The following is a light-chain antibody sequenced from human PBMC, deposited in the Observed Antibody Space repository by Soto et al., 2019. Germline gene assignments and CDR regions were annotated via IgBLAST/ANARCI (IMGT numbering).Light chain of an antibody. V-gene: IGKV1-5*03. Sequence: DIQMTQSPSTLSASVGDRVTITCRASQSISSWLAWYQQKPGKAPRLLIYKASTLESGVPSRFSGSGSGTDFTLTISSLQPDDFATYYCQQYNSYSSTFGQGTKVDIK. J-gene: IGKJ2*01. CDR2: KAS. CDR1: QSISSW. CDR3: QQYNSYSST.